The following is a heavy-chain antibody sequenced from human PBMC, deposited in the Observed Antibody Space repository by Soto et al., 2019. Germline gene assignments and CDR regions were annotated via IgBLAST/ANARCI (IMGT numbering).Heavy chain of an antibody. CDR2: SWHDGTNR. Sequence: QVQLVESGGGVVQPGTSLRLSCEASGVTFNSFGMHWVRQAPGKGLEWVAMSWHDGTNRYYVDSVKGRFTISRDNSKDTRDLQMNHLRAEDTAVYYCARTGLQIIQATSDYYGLDVWGQGTTVTVSS. J-gene: IGHJ6*02. V-gene: IGHV3-33*01. D-gene: IGHD3-3*01. CDR1: GVTFNSFG. CDR3: ARTGLQIIQATSDYYGLDV.